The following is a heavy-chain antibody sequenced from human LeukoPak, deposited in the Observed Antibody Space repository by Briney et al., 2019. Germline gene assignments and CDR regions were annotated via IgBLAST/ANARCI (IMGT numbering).Heavy chain of an antibody. D-gene: IGHD2-2*01. CDR3: ARSPSQERYQAYYFDY. V-gene: IGHV1-2*02. Sequence: ASVKVSCKASGYTFTGYYVHWVRQAPGQGLEWMGWINPNSGGTNYAQKFQGRVTMTRDTSISTAYMELSRLRSDDTAVYYCARSPSQERYQAYYFDYWGQGTLVTVSS. CDR1: GYTFTGYY. CDR2: INPNSGGT. J-gene: IGHJ4*02.